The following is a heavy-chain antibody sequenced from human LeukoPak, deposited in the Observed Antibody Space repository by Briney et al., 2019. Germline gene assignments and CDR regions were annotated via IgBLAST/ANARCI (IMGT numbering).Heavy chain of an antibody. J-gene: IGHJ6*03. Sequence: SGPTLVKPTQTLTLTCTFSGFSLSTSGVGVGWIRQPPGKALEWLARIDWDDDKYYSTSLKTRLTISKYTSKNQVVLTMTNMDPVDTATYYCARTPMTTVTTSTWGLRYYYYYMDVWGKGTTVTISS. CDR2: IDWDDDK. D-gene: IGHD4-17*01. CDR1: GFSLSTSGVG. CDR3: ARTPMTTVTTSTWGLRYYYYYMDV. V-gene: IGHV2-70*11.